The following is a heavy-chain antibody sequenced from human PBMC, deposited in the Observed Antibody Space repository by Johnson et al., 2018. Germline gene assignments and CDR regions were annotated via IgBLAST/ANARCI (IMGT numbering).Heavy chain of an antibody. CDR2: ISYDGSNK. D-gene: IGHD3-10*01. Sequence: QVQLVQSGGGVVQPGRSXRLSCAASGFTFSSYGMHWVRQAPGKGLEWVAVISYDGSNKYYADSVKGRFTISRDNSKNTLYLQMNSLRAEDTAVYYCAAIDMVRGVISPYYGMDVWGQGTTVTVSS. CDR3: AAIDMVRGVISPYYGMDV. CDR1: GFTFSSYG. V-gene: IGHV3-30*03. J-gene: IGHJ6*02.